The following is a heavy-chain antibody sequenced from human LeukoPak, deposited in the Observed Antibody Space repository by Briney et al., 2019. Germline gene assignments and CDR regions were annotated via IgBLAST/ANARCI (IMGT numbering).Heavy chain of an antibody. CDR1: GDSVSSNSTT. D-gene: IGHD3-10*01. V-gene: IGHV6-1*01. J-gene: IGHJ4*02. Sequence: SQTLSLTCAISGDSVSSNSTTWNWIRQSPSRGLEWLGRTYYRSKWYNDYAVSVKSRITINPDTSKNQFSLQLNSVTREDTAVYYCARGNFGGSGSYSALDYWGQGTLVTVSP. CDR2: TYYRSKWYN. CDR3: ARGNFGGSGSYSALDY.